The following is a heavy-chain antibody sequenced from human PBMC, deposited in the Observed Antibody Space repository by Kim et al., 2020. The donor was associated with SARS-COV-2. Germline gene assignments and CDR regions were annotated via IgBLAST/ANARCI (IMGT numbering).Heavy chain of an antibody. CDR2: IWHDGSNK. V-gene: IGHV3-33*06. CDR3: AKVRTISRGYNQWVGSPSDY. CDR1: GFTFSSYA. D-gene: IGHD3-3*01. Sequence: GGSLRLSCAASGFTFSSYAMHWVRQAPGKGLEWVAVIWHDGSNKYYADSVKGRFTISRDNSKNTLYLQMNSLRAEDTAVYYCAKVRTISRGYNQWVGSPSDYWGQGTLVTVSS. J-gene: IGHJ4*02.